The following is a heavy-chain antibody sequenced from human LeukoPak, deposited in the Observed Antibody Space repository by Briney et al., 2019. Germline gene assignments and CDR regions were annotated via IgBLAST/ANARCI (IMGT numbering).Heavy chain of an antibody. CDR3: ARGTKNAFDI. J-gene: IGHJ3*02. CDR2: ISYTGSN. V-gene: IGHV4-59*01. CDR1: GGTISSYY. Sequence: SETLSLTCTVSGGTISSYYWSWIRQSPGKGLEWIGYISYTGSNNYNPSLKSRVTISVDTSKNQFSLKLSSVTAADTAVYYCARGTKNAFDIWGQGTMVTVSS.